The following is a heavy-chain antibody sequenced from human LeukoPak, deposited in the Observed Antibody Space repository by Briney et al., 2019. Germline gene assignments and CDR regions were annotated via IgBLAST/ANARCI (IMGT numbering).Heavy chain of an antibody. CDR2: INSDGSET. CDR1: GFTFSSFW. J-gene: IGHJ4*02. CDR3: ARVRMGDDFNPFDY. Sequence: GGSLRLSCAASGFTFSSFWIYWVRHAPGKGLGWVSRINSDGSETMYADSVKGRFTISRDNAKNTLYLQMNSLRAEDTAVYYCARVRMGDDFNPFDYWGQGTLVTVSS. V-gene: IGHV3-74*03. D-gene: IGHD3-16*01.